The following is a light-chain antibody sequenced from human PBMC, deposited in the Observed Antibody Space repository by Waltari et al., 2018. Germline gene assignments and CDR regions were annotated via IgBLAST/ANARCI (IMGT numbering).Light chain of an antibody. CDR3: QSYDSSLRV. CDR2: GNT. J-gene: IGLJ3*02. V-gene: IGLV1-40*01. Sequence: QSVLTQPPSVSGAPGQRVTISCTGSRSNIGAGYDVHWYQQLPGTAPKLLIYGNTKRPSGVPDRFAGSKSGTSVSLAITGLQAEDEAYDYCQSYDSSLRVFGGGTKLTVL. CDR1: RSNIGAGYD.